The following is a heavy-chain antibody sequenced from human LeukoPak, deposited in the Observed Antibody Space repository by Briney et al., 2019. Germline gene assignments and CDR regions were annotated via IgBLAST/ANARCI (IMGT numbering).Heavy chain of an antibody. D-gene: IGHD3-22*01. CDR2: ISAYNGNT. CDR1: GYTFTSYG. J-gene: IGHJ4*02. V-gene: IGHV1-18*01. CDR3: ARAGGTYYYDSSGYYFDY. Sequence: ASVKVSCKASGYTFTSYGISWVRQAPGQGLEWMGWISAYNGNTNYAQKLQGRVTMTTDTSTSTAYMELSSLRSEDTAVYYCARAGGTYYYDSSGYYFDYWGQGTLVTVSS.